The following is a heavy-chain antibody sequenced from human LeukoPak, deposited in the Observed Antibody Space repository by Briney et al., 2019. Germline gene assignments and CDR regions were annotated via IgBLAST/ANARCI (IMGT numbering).Heavy chain of an antibody. J-gene: IGHJ4*02. CDR2: ISSSSSYI. CDR1: GFTFSSYS. Sequence: GGSLRLSCAASGFTFSSYSMNWVRRAPGKGLEWVSCISSSSSYIYYADSVKGRFTISRDNAKNSLYLQMNSLRAEDTAVYYCVRDWAPPGVVVVAATGYYFDYWGQGTLVTVSS. V-gene: IGHV3-21*01. CDR3: VRDWAPPGVVVVAATGYYFDY. D-gene: IGHD2-15*01.